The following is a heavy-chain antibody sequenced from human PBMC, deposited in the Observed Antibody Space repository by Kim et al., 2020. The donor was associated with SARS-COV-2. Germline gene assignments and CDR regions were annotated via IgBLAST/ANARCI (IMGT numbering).Heavy chain of an antibody. D-gene: IGHD3-10*01. CDR2: ISTDGSGT. V-gene: IGHV3-74*01. CDR1: GFTFSSYR. CDR3: GVTMIRGVTPPDY. Sequence: GGSLRLSCAASGFTFSSYRMHWVRQAPGKGLVWVSPISTDGSGTTYADSVMGRFTVSRDNAKNTLYLQMNSLTAEDTAVYYCGVTMIRGVTPPDYWGQGKLVIVSS. J-gene: IGHJ4*02.